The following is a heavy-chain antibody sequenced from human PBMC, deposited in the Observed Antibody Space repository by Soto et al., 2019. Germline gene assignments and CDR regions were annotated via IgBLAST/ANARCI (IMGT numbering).Heavy chain of an antibody. CDR3: ARYSGYYNYFDY. J-gene: IGHJ4*02. V-gene: IGHV1-46*03. Sequence: ASVKVACKASGYTFTSYYMHWVRQAPGQGLEWMGIINPSGGTTNYAQKFQGRVTMTRDTSTSTVYMELSSLRSEDTAVYYCARYSGYYNYFDYWGQGTLVTVSS. D-gene: IGHD1-26*01. CDR1: GYTFTSYY. CDR2: INPSGGTT.